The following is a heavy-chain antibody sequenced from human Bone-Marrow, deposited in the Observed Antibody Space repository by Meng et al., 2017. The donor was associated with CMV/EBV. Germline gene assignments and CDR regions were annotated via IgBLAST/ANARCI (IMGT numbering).Heavy chain of an antibody. J-gene: IGHJ6*02. CDR1: GFTFSSYS. Sequence: GESLKISCAASGFTFSSYSMNWVRQAPGKGLEWVANIKEDGSEKYYVDSVKGRFTISRDNAKNLLYLQMNSLRVEDTAVYYCARGLRGSSSPDYYYGMDVWGQGTTVTVSS. D-gene: IGHD6-6*01. V-gene: IGHV3-7*01. CDR3: ARGLRGSSSPDYYYGMDV. CDR2: IKEDGSEK.